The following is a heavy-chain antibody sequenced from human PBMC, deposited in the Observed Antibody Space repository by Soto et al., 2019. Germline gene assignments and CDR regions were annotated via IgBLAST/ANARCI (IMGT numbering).Heavy chain of an antibody. J-gene: IGHJ4*02. D-gene: IGHD3-10*01. V-gene: IGHV2-5*02. Sequence: GSGPTLVNPTQTLTLTCSCSGFSLSTTGVGVGWFRQPPGKALEWLALLYWDDDRRQSPSLGSRLTMTKDTSRNQVVLTMTNMDPADTATYYCAHRGYGSGSYYGRPFDYWGEGILVTVSS. CDR3: AHRGYGSGSYYGRPFDY. CDR2: LYWDDDR. CDR1: GFSLSTTGVG.